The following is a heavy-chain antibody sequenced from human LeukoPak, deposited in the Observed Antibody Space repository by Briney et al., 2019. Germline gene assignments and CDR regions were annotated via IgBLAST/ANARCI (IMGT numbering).Heavy chain of an antibody. CDR3: ARGKIGYCSGGSCYYWFDP. CDR2: IYYSGST. J-gene: IGHJ5*02. V-gene: IGHV4-59*01. Sequence: PSETLSLTCTVSGGSISSYYWSWIRQPPGKGLEWIGYIYYSGSTNYNPSLKSRVTISVDTSKNQFSLKLSSVTAADTAVYYCARGKIGYCSGGSCYYWFDPWGQGTLVTVSS. CDR1: GGSISSYY. D-gene: IGHD2-15*01.